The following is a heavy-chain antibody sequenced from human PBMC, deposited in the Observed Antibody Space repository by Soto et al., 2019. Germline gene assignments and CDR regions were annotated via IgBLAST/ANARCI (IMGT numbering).Heavy chain of an antibody. J-gene: IGHJ4*02. CDR1: GGSITNDDYY. D-gene: IGHD6-19*01. V-gene: IGHV4-31*03. CDR3: ARHKQWLSPFDD. CDR2: IHNSGTT. Sequence: QVQLQESGPGLVKPSQTLSLTCTVSGGSITNDDYYWNWIRQLPGKGLEWIGYIHNSGTTDYNPSLKSRVTISVDTSKSQFSLKLSSVTAADTAVYFCARHKQWLSPFDDWGQGTLVTVSS.